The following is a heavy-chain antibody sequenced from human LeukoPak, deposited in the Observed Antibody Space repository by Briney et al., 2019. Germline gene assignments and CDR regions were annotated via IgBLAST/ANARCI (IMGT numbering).Heavy chain of an antibody. CDR3: ARVDCSSTSCYGGMDV. V-gene: IGHV3-48*03. J-gene: IGHJ6*02. D-gene: IGHD2-2*01. CDR2: ISSSGSTI. Sequence: GGSLRLSCAASGFTFSSYEMNWVRQAPGKGLEWVSYISSSGSTIYYADSVKGRFTISRDNAKNSLYLQMNSLRAEDTAVYYCARVDCSSTSCYGGMDVWGQGTTVTVSS. CDR1: GFTFSSYE.